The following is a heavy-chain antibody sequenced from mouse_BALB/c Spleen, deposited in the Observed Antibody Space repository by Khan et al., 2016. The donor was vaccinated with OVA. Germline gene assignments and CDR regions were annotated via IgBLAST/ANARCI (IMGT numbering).Heavy chain of an antibody. D-gene: IGHD4-1*01. V-gene: IGHV1-9*01. CDR1: GYTFSSYL. J-gene: IGHJ4*01. Sequence: QVQLKQSGAELMKPGASVKISCKATGYTFSSYLIEWVKQRPGHGLEWIGEIFPGRGSSNYNEKFKGKATFTSDTSSNIGYMQLNSLTSEDSAVYYCARGAGTTYGMDYWGQGTSVTVSS. CDR2: IFPGRGSS. CDR3: ARGAGTTYGMDY.